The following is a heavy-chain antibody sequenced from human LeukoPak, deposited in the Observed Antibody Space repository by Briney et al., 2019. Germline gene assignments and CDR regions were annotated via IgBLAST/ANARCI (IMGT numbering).Heavy chain of an antibody. J-gene: IGHJ4*02. CDR2: IIPIFGTA. Sequence: GASVKVSCKASRGTFSSYAINWVRQAPGQGLEWMGGIIPIFGTANYARKFQGRVTITADESTSTAYMELSSLRSEDTAVYYCASLGGGSTVTTYLNYWGQGTLVTVSS. CDR3: ASLGGGSTVTTYLNY. V-gene: IGHV1-69*13. D-gene: IGHD4-17*01. CDR1: RGTFSSYA.